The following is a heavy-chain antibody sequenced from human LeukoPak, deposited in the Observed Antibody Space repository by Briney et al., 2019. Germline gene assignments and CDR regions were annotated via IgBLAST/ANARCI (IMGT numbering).Heavy chain of an antibody. CDR1: GYTLTELS. V-gene: IGHV1-2*02. Sequence: ASVKVSCKVSGYTLTELSMHWVRQAPGQGLEWMGWINPNSGGTNYAQKFQGRVTMTRDTSISTAYMELSRLRSDDTAVYFCASRGSGTSVVLNYWGQGSLVTVSS. D-gene: IGHD3-10*01. CDR2: INPNSGGT. CDR3: ASRGSGTSVVLNY. J-gene: IGHJ4*02.